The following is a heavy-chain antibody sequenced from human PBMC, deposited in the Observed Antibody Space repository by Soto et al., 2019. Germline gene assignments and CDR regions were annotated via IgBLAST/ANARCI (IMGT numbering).Heavy chain of an antibody. J-gene: IGHJ6*02. D-gene: IGHD6-13*01. Sequence: PSEALSLTCPVSGGSISSSSYYWGWIRQPPGKGLEWIGSIYYSGSTYYNPSLKSRVTISVDTSKNQFSLKLSSVTAADTAVYYCARHLAAARNYYYYYGMDVWGQGTTVTVSS. CDR3: ARHLAAARNYYYYYGMDV. CDR2: IYYSGST. CDR1: GGSISSSSYY. V-gene: IGHV4-39*01.